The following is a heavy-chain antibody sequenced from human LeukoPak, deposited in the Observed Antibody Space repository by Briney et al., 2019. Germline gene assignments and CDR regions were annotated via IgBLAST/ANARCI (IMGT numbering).Heavy chain of an antibody. D-gene: IGHD5-12*01. CDR2: IHYSGGT. Sequence: SETLSLICTVSGGSISSGGYYWSWIRQHPGKGPEWIGNIHYSGGTYGNPSLKSRVTMSVDTSKNQFSLRLTSVTAADTAVYYCARDQGGYGSFDNWGQGTLVTVSS. V-gene: IGHV4-31*03. J-gene: IGHJ4*02. CDR1: GGSISSGGYY. CDR3: ARDQGGYGSFDN.